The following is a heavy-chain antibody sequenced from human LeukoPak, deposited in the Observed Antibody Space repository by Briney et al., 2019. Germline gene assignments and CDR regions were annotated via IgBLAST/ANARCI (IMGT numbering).Heavy chain of an antibody. CDR1: GYSFISCW. V-gene: IGHV5-51*01. CDR3: ARLEYSGSYQGAFDY. CDR2: IYPGDSDT. J-gene: IGHJ4*02. Sequence: GESLKISCKGSGYSFISCWIGWVRQMPRKGLEWMGIIYPGDSDTRYSPSFQGQVTITADKSISTAYLQWSSLKASDTAMYYCARLEYSGSYQGAFDYWGQGTLVTVSS. D-gene: IGHD1-26*01.